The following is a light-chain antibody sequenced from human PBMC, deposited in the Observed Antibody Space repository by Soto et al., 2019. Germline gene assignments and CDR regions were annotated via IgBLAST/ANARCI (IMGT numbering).Light chain of an antibody. Sequence: DIQMTQSPSFLSASVGDRVTISCRASQAINTYLNWYQQKPGKAPKLLIYGTSDLQNGVLSRFSGGGSGTDFTLTISILQPEDFATYDCQQSYSTRLITFGQGTRLEV. CDR1: QAINTY. V-gene: IGKV1-39*01. J-gene: IGKJ5*01. CDR3: QQSYSTRLIT. CDR2: GTS.